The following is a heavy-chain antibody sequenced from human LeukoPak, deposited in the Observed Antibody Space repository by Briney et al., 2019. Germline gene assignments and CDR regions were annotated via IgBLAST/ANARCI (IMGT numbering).Heavy chain of an antibody. CDR1: GDSLNTYY. CDR2: VAPSGTS. D-gene: IGHD2-21*02. CDR3: ARVVRGVVTSNWFDP. V-gene: IGHV4-59*01. J-gene: IGHJ5*02. Sequence: SETLSLTCTVSGDSLNTYYWTWIRQTPGKELEWIGFVAPSGTSNYNPSLKSRVSISIDTSKNRFSLALTSVTPADTAVDYCARVVRGVVTSNWFDPWGQGTLVSVSS.